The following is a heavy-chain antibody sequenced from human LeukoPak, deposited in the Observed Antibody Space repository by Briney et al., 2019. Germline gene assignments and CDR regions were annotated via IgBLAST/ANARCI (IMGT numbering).Heavy chain of an antibody. CDR1: GYTFTGYY. V-gene: IGHV1-2*02. CDR2: INPNSGGT. J-gene: IGHJ4*02. Sequence: GASVKVSRKASGYTFTGYYMHWVRQAPGQGLEWMGWINPNSGGTNYAQKFQGRVTMTRDTSISTAYMELSRLRSDDTAVYYCARDSRAYCSGGSCFFIYWGQGTLVTVSS. CDR3: ARDSRAYCSGGSCFFIY. D-gene: IGHD2-15*01.